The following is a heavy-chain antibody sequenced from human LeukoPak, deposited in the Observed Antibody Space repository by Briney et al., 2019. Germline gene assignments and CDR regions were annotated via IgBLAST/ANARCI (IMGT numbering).Heavy chain of an antibody. D-gene: IGHD2-21*02. Sequence: ASVKVSCNASGYTFTSYGISWVRQAPGQGLEWMGWISAYNGNTNYAQKLQGRVTMTTDTSTSTAYMELRSLRSDDTAVYYCARHRLAYCGGDCYSYYFDYWGQGTLVTVSS. CDR1: GYTFTSYG. V-gene: IGHV1-18*01. CDR2: ISAYNGNT. J-gene: IGHJ4*02. CDR3: ARHRLAYCGGDCYSYYFDY.